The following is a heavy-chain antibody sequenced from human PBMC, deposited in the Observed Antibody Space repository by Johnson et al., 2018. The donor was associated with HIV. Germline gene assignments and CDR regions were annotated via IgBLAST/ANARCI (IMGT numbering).Heavy chain of an antibody. J-gene: IGHJ3*02. CDR2: ISYNGTNK. CDR3: AKGGVGRDGNRDAFDI. V-gene: IGHV3-30*18. D-gene: IGHD5-24*01. CDR1: GFTFRSFG. Sequence: QVQLVESGGGVVQPGKSLGLSCAASGFTFRSFGMHWVRQAPGTGLQWVATISYNGTNKYYADSVKGRFTISRDNSKNTFYLQMNRLRREDTAVYYCAKGGVGRDGNRDAFDIWGQGTMVTVSS.